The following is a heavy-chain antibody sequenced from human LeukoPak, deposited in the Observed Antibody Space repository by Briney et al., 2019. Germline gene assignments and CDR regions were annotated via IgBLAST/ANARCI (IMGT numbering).Heavy chain of an antibody. CDR3: ARDPFFGSSGYYPDY. CDR2: ISAYNGNT. J-gene: IGHJ4*02. Sequence: GASVKVSCKASGYTFTSYGISWVRQAPGQGLEWMGWISAYNGNTNYAQKLQGRVTMTTDTSTSTAYMELRSLRSDDTAVYYCARDPFFGSSGYYPDYWGQGTLVTVSS. V-gene: IGHV1-18*01. D-gene: IGHD3-22*01. CDR1: GYTFTSYG.